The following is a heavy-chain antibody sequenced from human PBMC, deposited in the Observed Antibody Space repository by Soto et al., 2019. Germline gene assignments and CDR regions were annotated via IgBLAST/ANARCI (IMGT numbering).Heavy chain of an antibody. J-gene: IGHJ6*02. CDR1: GGSISSYY. D-gene: IGHD2-21*02. Sequence: SETLSLTCTVSGGSISSYYWSWIRQPPGKGLEWIGYIYYSGSTNYNPSLKSRVTISVDTSKNQFSLKLSSVTAADTAVYYCARDRRFELAYCGGDCYSYYYYGMDVWGQGTTVTVSS. V-gene: IGHV4-59*01. CDR3: ARDRRFELAYCGGDCYSYYYYGMDV. CDR2: IYYSGST.